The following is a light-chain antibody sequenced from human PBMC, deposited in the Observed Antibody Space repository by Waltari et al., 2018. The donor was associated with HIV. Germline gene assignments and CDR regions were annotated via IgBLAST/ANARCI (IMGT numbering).Light chain of an antibody. V-gene: IGKV4-1*01. CDR3: QQYYSTPPT. Sequence: DIVMTQSPDSLAVSLGERATINCKSSQSVLYTSHNKNFLAWYQQTPGQPPKLLISWASTRESGVPDRFSGSGSETDFTLTISSLQAEDVAVYYCQQYYSTPPTFGGGTKVEIK. CDR1: QSVLYTSHNKNF. CDR2: WAS. J-gene: IGKJ4*01.